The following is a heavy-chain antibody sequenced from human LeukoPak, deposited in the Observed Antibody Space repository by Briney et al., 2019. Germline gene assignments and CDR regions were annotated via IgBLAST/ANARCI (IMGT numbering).Heavy chain of an antibody. J-gene: IGHJ5*01. Sequence: PGGSLRLSCAASGFTFSSYAMNWVRQAPGKGLEWVSSGHSDGTTYYADSVKGRFTTSRDNSKNTLSPQMNSLRAEDTAVYYCAKGSRIAARPTIWFDSWGQGTLVTVSS. D-gene: IGHD6-6*01. CDR1: GFTFSSYA. CDR2: SGHSDGTT. V-gene: IGHV3-23*01. CDR3: AKGSRIAARPTIWFDS.